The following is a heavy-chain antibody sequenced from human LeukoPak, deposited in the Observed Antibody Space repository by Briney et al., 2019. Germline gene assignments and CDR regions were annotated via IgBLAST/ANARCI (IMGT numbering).Heavy chain of an antibody. V-gene: IGHV3-33*06. CDR2: IWYDGSNK. CDR3: AKDSWSRGDDAFDI. Sequence: GRSLRLSCAASGFTFSSYGMHWVRQAPGKGLEWVAVIWYDGSNKYYADSVKGRFTISGDNSKNTLYLQMNSLRAEDTAVYYCAKDSWSRGDDAFDIWGQGTMVTVSS. J-gene: IGHJ3*02. CDR1: GFTFSSYG. D-gene: IGHD1-1*01.